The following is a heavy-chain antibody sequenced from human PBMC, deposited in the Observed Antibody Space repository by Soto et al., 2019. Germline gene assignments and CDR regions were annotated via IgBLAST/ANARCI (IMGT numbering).Heavy chain of an antibody. CDR3: ARGFGSSSWDY. CDR2: IYHSGST. Sequence: SETLSLTCSVSGGSISSGDNFWSWTRQYPGKGLEWIGFIYHSGSTYYNPSLKSRVTISVDTSKKQFSLNLSSVTAADTAVYYCARGFGSSSWDYWGQGTPVTVSS. J-gene: IGHJ4*02. D-gene: IGHD6-13*01. CDR1: GGSISSGDNF. V-gene: IGHV4-31*02.